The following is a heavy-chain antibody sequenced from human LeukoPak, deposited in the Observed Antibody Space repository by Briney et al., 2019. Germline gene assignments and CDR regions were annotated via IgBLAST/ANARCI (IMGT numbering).Heavy chain of an antibody. CDR3: ARVIRGPAAIHHYYYYMDV. CDR2: INPNSGGT. J-gene: IGHJ6*03. CDR1: GYTFTGYY. Sequence: ASVKVSCKASGYTFTGYYMHWVRQAPGQGLEWMGWINPNSGGTNYAQKFQGRVTMTRDTSISTAYMELSRLRSDDTAVYYCARVIRGPAAIHHYYYYMDVWGKGTTVTVSS. V-gene: IGHV1-2*02. D-gene: IGHD2-2*01.